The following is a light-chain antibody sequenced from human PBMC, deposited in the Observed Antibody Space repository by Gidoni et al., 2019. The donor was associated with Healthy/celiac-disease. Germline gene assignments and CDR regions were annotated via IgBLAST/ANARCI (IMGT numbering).Light chain of an antibody. CDR3: QQYNSYSPYT. V-gene: IGKV1-5*03. CDR2: KAS. CDR1: QSISSL. Sequence: DIQMTQSPSTLSASVGDSGTITCRASQSISSLLAWYQQQAGKPTKPLIYKASSLESGVPSRFSVSGSGTEFTLTISSLQPYDFATYYCQQYNSYSPYTFGQGTKMEIK. J-gene: IGKJ2*01.